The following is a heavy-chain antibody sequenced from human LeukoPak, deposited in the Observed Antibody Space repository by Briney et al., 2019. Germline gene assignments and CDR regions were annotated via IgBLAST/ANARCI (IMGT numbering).Heavy chain of an antibody. CDR2: ISSSSSYI. CDR1: GFTFSSYS. Sequence: PGGFLRLSCAASGFTFSSYSMNWVRQAPGKGLEWVSSISSSSSYIYYADSVKGRFTISRDNAKNSLYLQMNSLRAEDTAVYYCARVTSGGLSYWGQGTLVTVSS. J-gene: IGHJ4*02. D-gene: IGHD6-19*01. CDR3: ARVTSGGLSY. V-gene: IGHV3-21*01.